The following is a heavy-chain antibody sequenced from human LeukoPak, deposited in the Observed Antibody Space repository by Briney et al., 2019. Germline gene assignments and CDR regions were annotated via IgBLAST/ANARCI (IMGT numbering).Heavy chain of an antibody. Sequence: PSETVSLTCTVSGGSISSYYWGWIRQPPGKGLEWIGSIYYSGSTYYNPSLKSRVTISVDTSKNQFSLKLSSVTAADTAVYYCAKDQWLVGGGLDYWGQGTLVTVSS. CDR1: GGSISSYY. D-gene: IGHD6-19*01. CDR2: IYYSGST. CDR3: AKDQWLVGGGLDY. V-gene: IGHV4-39*02. J-gene: IGHJ4*02.